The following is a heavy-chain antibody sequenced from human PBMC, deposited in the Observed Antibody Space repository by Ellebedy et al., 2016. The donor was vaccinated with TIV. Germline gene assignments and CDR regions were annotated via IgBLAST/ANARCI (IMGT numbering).Heavy chain of an antibody. CDR2: ISGSGGST. D-gene: IGHD7-27*01. CDR3: ANTVTILGY. J-gene: IGHJ4*02. V-gene: IGHV3-23*01. CDR1: GFTFSSYA. Sequence: GGSLRLXXAASGFTFSSYAMSWVRQAPGKGLEWVSAISGSGGSTYYADSVKGRFTISGDNSKNTLYLQMNSLRAEDTAVYYCANTVTILGYWGQGTLVTVSS.